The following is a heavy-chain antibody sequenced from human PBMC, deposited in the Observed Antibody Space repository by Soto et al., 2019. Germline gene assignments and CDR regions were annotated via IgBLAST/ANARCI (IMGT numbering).Heavy chain of an antibody. CDR3: AKDLDAGGYVILDAFDI. Sequence: GGSLRLSCAASGFTFDDYAMHWVRQAPGKGLEWVSGISWNSGSIGYADSVKGRFTISRDNAKNSLYLQMNSLRAEDTALYYCAKDLDAGGYVILDAFDIWGQGTMVTVSS. CDR2: ISWNSGSI. V-gene: IGHV3-9*01. J-gene: IGHJ3*02. D-gene: IGHD5-12*01. CDR1: GFTFDDYA.